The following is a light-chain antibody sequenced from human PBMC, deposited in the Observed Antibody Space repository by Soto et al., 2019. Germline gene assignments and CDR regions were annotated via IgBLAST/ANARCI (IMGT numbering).Light chain of an antibody. Sequence: QSVLTQPRSVSGSPGQSVTISCTGTSSDVGAYNYVSWYQHHPGKATKYIIYDVSNRPSGVSDRFSGSKSGNTASLTISGLQAEDEADYYCCSYTGSWVFGGGTKLTVL. CDR3: CSYTGSWV. V-gene: IGLV2-11*01. CDR1: SSDVGAYNY. J-gene: IGLJ2*01. CDR2: DVS.